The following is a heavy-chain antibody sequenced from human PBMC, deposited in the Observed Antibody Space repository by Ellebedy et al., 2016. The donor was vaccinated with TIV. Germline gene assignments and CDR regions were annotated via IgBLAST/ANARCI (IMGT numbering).Heavy chain of an antibody. D-gene: IGHD6-6*01. CDR1: GTPVNSGSYY. J-gene: IGHJ4*02. CDR2: IYNYVST. CDR3: ARGRGIVARRSLYIDF. Sequence: MPSETLSLTCTVSGTPVNSGSYYRSWIRQSPGKGLEWIAYIYNYVSTNYSPSLESRVTISVDTSKNQFSLNLTSVTAADTAVYYCARGRGIVARRSLYIDFWGQGTVVTVSS. V-gene: IGHV4-61*01.